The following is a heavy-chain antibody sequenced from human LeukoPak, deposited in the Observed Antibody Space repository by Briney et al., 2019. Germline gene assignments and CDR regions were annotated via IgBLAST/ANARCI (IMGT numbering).Heavy chain of an antibody. J-gene: IGHJ4*02. D-gene: IGHD2-2*01. CDR3: ARDTCSSTSCYLPDY. CDR1: GYTFTSYY. Sequence: ASVKVSCKASGYTFTSYYMHWVRQAPGQGLEWMGIINSSGGSTSYAQKFQGRVTMTGDTSTSTVYMELSSLRSEDTAVYYCARDTCSSTSCYLPDYWGQGTLVTVSS. V-gene: IGHV1-46*01. CDR2: INSSGGST.